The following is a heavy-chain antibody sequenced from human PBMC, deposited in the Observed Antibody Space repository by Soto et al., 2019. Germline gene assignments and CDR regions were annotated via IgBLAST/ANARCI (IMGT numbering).Heavy chain of an antibody. CDR1: GYTFTGYY. J-gene: IGHJ5*02. Sequence: ASVKVSCKASGYTFTGYYMHWVRQAPGQGLEWMGWINPNSGGTNYAQKFQGWVTMTRDTSISTAYMELSRLRSDDTAVYYCARSDYREYNWFDPWGQGTLVTVSS. V-gene: IGHV1-2*04. CDR2: INPNSGGT. D-gene: IGHD4-4*01. CDR3: ARSDYREYNWFDP.